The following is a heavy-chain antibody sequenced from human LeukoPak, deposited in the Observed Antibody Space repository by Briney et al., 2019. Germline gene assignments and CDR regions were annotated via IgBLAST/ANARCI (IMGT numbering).Heavy chain of an antibody. CDR1: GFTFSSYW. J-gene: IGHJ6*04. V-gene: IGHV3-74*01. D-gene: IGHD3-10*02. CDR3: AELGITMIGGV. Sequence: GGSLRFSCAASGFTFSSYWMHWVRQAPGKGLVWVSRINSDGSSTSYADSVKGRFTISRDNAKNTLYLQMNSLRAEDTAVYYCAELGITMIGGVWGKGTTVTISS. CDR2: INSDGSST.